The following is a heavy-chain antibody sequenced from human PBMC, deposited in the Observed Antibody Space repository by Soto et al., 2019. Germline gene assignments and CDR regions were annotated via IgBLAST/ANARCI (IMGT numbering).Heavy chain of an antibody. CDR3: ARGGWVTMIVVVGDAFDI. D-gene: IGHD3-22*01. CDR1: GYTFTSYA. V-gene: IGHV1-8*01. J-gene: IGHJ3*02. CDR2: MNPNSGNT. Sequence: GASVKVSCKASGYTFTSYAINWVRQATGQGLEWMGWMNPNSGNTGYAQKFQGRVTMTRNTSISTAYMELSSLRSEDTAVYYCARGGWVTMIVVVGDAFDIWGQGTMVTVSS.